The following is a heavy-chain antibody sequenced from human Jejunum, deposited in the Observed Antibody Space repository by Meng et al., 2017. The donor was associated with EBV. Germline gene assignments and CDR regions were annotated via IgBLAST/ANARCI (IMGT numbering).Heavy chain of an antibody. D-gene: IGHD6-19*01. CDR1: GFDLSNNG. Sequence: EVQLLESGGELVQPWGSLRLSCTVSGFDLSNNGISWVRQVPGRGLEWVSSFFDHTDNTYYADSVKGRFTISRDNSRNTLYLQMSSLSVDDTAVYYCVGHGYNSGWWGQGTLVTVSS. J-gene: IGHJ4*02. V-gene: IGHV3-23*01. CDR3: VGHGYNSGW. CDR2: FFDHTDNT.